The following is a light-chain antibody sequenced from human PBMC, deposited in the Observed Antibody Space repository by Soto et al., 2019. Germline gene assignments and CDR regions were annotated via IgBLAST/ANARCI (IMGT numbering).Light chain of an antibody. CDR1: LTISDNY. CDR2: DAS. J-gene: IGKJ1*01. V-gene: IGKV3-20*01. Sequence: EIVLTHSPGTLSLSSGERATLSCRASLTISDNYLAWYQQKAGQAPRLVIYDASNRATGIPDRFSASGSGTDFTLTISRLEPEDFAVYYCQQYSMAPLTFGQGTKVEVK. CDR3: QQYSMAPLT.